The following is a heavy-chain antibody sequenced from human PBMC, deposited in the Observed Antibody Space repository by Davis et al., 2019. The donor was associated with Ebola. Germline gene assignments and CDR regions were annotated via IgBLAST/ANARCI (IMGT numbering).Heavy chain of an antibody. Sequence: GESLKISCAASGFTFSSYGMHWVRQAPGKGLEWVSAISGSGGSTYYADSVKGRFTISRDNSKNTLYLQMNSLRAEDTAVYYCAKVLSSGWYYYFDYRGQGTLVTVSS. D-gene: IGHD6-19*01. CDR2: ISGSGGST. CDR1: GFTFSSYG. CDR3: AKVLSSGWYYYFDY. V-gene: IGHV3-23*01. J-gene: IGHJ4*02.